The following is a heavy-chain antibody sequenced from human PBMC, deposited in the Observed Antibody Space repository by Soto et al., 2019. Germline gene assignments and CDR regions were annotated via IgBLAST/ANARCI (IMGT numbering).Heavy chain of an antibody. CDR1: GFTFSSYA. J-gene: IGHJ6*02. D-gene: IGHD6-19*01. V-gene: IGHV3-23*01. CDR3: ANRGGAGAGTSADYYGMDV. CDR2: ISGSGGST. Sequence: GSLRLSCAASGFTFSSYAMSWVRQAPGKGLEWVSAISGSGGSTYYADSVKGRFTISRDNSKNTLYLQMNSLRAEDTAVYYCANRGGAGAGTSADYYGMDVWGQGTTVTVSS.